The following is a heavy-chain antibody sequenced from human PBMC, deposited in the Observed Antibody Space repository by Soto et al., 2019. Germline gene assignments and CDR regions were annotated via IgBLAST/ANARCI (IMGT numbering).Heavy chain of an antibody. Sequence: QVQLVQSGAEVKKPGSSVKVSCKASGGTFSSYVISWVRQAPGQGLEWMGGIIPMYGTENYAQKFQDRVTITADTSTSTAYMGLSSLRSEDTAVYYCARDLGGCSGGSCRYNWFDPWGQGTPVTVSS. D-gene: IGHD2-15*01. CDR3: ARDLGGCSGGSCRYNWFDP. CDR2: IIPMYGTE. CDR1: GGTFSSYV. V-gene: IGHV1-69*06. J-gene: IGHJ5*02.